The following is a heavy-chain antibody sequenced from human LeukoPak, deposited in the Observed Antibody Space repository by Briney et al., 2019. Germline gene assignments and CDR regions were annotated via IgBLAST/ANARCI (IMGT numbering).Heavy chain of an antibody. D-gene: IGHD4-17*01. J-gene: IGHJ4*02. V-gene: IGHV3-21*01. CDR3: ARGFTVTPDY. CDR2: ISSSSSYI. Sequence: GGSLRLSCAASGFTVSSNYMTWVRQAPGKGLEWVSSISSSSSYIYYADSVKGRFTISRDNAKNSLYLQMNSLRAEDTAVYYCARGFTVTPDYWGQGTLVTVSS. CDR1: GFTVSSNY.